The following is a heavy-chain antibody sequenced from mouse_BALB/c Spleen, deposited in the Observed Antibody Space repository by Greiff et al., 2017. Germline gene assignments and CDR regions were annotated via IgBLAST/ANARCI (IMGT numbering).Heavy chain of an antibody. CDR3: ARRGYDGFYAMDY. J-gene: IGHJ4*01. CDR2: INPSSGYT. CDR1: GYTFTSYT. Sequence: VQLQQSAADLARPGASVKMSCKASGYTFTSYTMHWVKQRPGQGLEWIGYINPSSGYTEYNQKFKDKTTLTADKSSSTAYMQLSSLTSEDSAVYYCARRGYDGFYAMDYWGQGTSVTVSS. D-gene: IGHD2-14*01. V-gene: IGHV1-4*02.